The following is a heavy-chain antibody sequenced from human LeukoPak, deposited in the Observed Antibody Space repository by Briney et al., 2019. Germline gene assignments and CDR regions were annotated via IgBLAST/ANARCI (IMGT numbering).Heavy chain of an antibody. Sequence: GSSVKVSCKASGGTFSRYAISWVRQAPGQGLEWMGGIIPIFGTANYAQKFQGRVTITADESTSTAYMELSSLRSEDTAVYCCARSTLSIPQFAPFAYWGQGTLVTVSS. D-gene: IGHD2-21*01. V-gene: IGHV1-69*01. CDR3: ARSTLSIPQFAPFAY. CDR2: IIPIFGTA. CDR1: GGTFSRYA. J-gene: IGHJ4*02.